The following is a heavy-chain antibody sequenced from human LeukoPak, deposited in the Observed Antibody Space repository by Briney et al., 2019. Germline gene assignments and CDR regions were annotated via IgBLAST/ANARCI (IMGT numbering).Heavy chain of an antibody. CDR3: AKAYKLPYYYDSSGYYPTENPFDY. J-gene: IGHJ4*02. CDR1: GFTFSSFS. V-gene: IGHV3-23*01. CDR2: IIVSGTT. D-gene: IGHD3-22*01. Sequence: GGSLRLSCAASGFTFSSFSMTWVRQAPGKGLEWVSSIIVSGTTYYADSVKGRFTISRDSFRGTLFLQMNSLRAEDTAVYYCAKAYKLPYYYDSSGYYPTENPFDYWGQGTLVTVSS.